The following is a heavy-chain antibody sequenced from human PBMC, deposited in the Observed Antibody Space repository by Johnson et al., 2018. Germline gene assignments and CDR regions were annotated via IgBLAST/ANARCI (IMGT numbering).Heavy chain of an antibody. CDR2: IKSAGTEK. V-gene: IGHV3-7*01. D-gene: IGHD2-15*01. Sequence: VQLVQSGGGLVQPGGSLRLSCAASGLTFNRYWVSWVRQATGRALARVAIIKSAGTEKYYLDSVSGRFTISRDNAKNSLYLQCDSRGVDDTALYFCARHSLSKSAPLDYWGRGTLVTVSS. CDR1: GLTFNRYW. CDR3: ARHSLSKSAPLDY. J-gene: IGHJ4*02.